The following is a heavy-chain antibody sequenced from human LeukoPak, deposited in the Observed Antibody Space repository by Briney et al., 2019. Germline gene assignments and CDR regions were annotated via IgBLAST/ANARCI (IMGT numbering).Heavy chain of an antibody. V-gene: IGHV3-74*01. Sequence: PGGSLRLSCEVSGFEPFSSRWMHWVRQVPGKGLVWVALVKNDETTTNYADSVKGRFTASRDNAKNSFFLQMSSLRAEDTSVYYCVAGDWGARDSFDLWGRGTMVTVSS. J-gene: IGHJ3*01. CDR3: VAGDWGARDSFDL. CDR2: VKNDETTT. D-gene: IGHD2-21*02. CDR1: GFEPFSSRW.